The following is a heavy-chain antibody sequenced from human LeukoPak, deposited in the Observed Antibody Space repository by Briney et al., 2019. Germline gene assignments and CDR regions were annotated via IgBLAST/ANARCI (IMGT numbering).Heavy chain of an antibody. J-gene: IGHJ4*02. D-gene: IGHD3-10*01. CDR1: GFTFSSYD. Sequence: GGSARLSCAASGFTFSSYDMSWVRQAPGKGLEWVSVISGSGGSTYYADSVKGRFTISRDNAKNSLYLQMNSLRAEDTAVYYCARGSYYGSGSYYKDDYWGQGTLVTVSS. V-gene: IGHV3-23*01. CDR2: ISGSGGST. CDR3: ARGSYYGSGSYYKDDY.